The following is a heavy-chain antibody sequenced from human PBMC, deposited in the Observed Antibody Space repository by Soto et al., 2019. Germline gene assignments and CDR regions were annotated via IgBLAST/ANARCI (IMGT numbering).Heavy chain of an antibody. CDR1: GGSISSGGYY. CDR3: ARVIGGGGAVAGLGWVDY. D-gene: IGHD6-19*01. Sequence: QVQLQESGPGLVKPSQTLSLTCTVSGGSISSGGYYWSWIRQHPGKDLEWIGYISYSGSTYYNPSLKSRFTKPLDTSKNQFSLKLSSVTAADTAVYYCARVIGGGGAVAGLGWVDYWGQGTLVTVSS. CDR2: ISYSGST. J-gene: IGHJ4*02. V-gene: IGHV4-31*03.